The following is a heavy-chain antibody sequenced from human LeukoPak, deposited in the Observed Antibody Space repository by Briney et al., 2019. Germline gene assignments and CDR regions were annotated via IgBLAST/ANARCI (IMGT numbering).Heavy chain of an antibody. J-gene: IGHJ4*02. CDR2: IYYSGST. V-gene: IGHV4-39*01. D-gene: IGHD6-19*01. CDR1: GGSISSSYYY. Sequence: SETLSLTCTVSGGSISSSYYYWGWIRQPPGKGLEWTGTIYYSGSTYYNPSLKSRVTISVDTSKNQFPLKLSSVTAADTAVYYCAQTVAVAGTSYFDYWGQGTLVTVSS. CDR3: AQTVAVAGTSYFDY.